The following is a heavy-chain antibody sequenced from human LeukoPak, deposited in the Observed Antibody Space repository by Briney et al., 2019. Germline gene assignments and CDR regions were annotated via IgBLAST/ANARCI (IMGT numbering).Heavy chain of an antibody. CDR2: IYYSGST. D-gene: IGHD2-15*01. J-gene: IGHJ6*03. V-gene: IGHV4-39*07. Sequence: SETLSLTCTVSGGSTSSSSYYWGWIRQPPGKGLEWIGSIYYSGSTYYNPSLKSRVTISVDTSKNQFSLKLSSVTAADTAVYYCARENCSGGSCYSIYYYYYMDVWGKGITVTVSS. CDR1: GGSTSSSSYY. CDR3: ARENCSGGSCYSIYYYYYMDV.